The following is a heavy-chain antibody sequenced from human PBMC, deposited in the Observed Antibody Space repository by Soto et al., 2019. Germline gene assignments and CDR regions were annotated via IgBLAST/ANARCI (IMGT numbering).Heavy chain of an antibody. CDR2: ITSSGGTT. V-gene: IGHV3-48*03. J-gene: IGHJ4*02. D-gene: IGHD2-21*01. CDR3: AKGHVFVAPQNGRSFDS. CDR1: GFTLSHFE. Sequence: GGCMRLSCAASGFTLSHFEVSWVRQAQGKGLEWISYITSSGGTTYYADSVKGRFTISRDNTKNSLYLQMNSLRAEDTAVYYCAKGHVFVAPQNGRSFDSWGQGSLVTVSS.